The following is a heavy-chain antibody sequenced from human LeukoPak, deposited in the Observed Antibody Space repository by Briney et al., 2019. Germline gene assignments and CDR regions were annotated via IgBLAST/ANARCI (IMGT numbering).Heavy chain of an antibody. Sequence: PGGSLRLSCAASGFTFSSYWMSWVRQAPGKGLEWVASVKQDGSEKYYVDSVKGRFTISRDNAKNSLFLQMSSLRAEDTAVYYCARESPHCSSTSCYGNWGQGTLVTVSS. J-gene: IGHJ4*02. CDR3: ARESPHCSSTSCYGN. D-gene: IGHD2-2*01. V-gene: IGHV3-7*01. CDR1: GFTFSSYW. CDR2: VKQDGSEK.